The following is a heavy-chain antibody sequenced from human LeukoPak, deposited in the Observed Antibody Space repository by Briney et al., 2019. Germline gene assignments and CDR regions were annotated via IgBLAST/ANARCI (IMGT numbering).Heavy chain of an antibody. Sequence: GASVKVCCKASGYTFTSYAMNWVRQAPGQGLEWMGWINTNTGNPTYAQGFTGRFVFSLDTSVSTAYLQISSLKAEDTAVYYCARVVGCGGDCYSGISDYWGQGTLVTVSS. CDR2: INTNTGNP. CDR1: GYTFTSYA. J-gene: IGHJ4*02. V-gene: IGHV7-4-1*02. CDR3: ARVVGCGGDCYSGISDY. D-gene: IGHD2-21*02.